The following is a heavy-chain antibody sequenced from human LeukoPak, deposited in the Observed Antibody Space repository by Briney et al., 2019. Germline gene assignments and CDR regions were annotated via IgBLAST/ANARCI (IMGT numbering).Heavy chain of an antibody. J-gene: IGHJ4*02. CDR2: IYYSGST. D-gene: IGHD6-6*01. CDR1: GGSISSYY. V-gene: IGHV4-59*01. CDR3: ARDSSSSSFDY. Sequence: SETLSLTCTVSGGSISSYYWSWIRQPPGKGLEWNGYIYYSGSTNYNPSLKSRVTISVDTSKNQFSLKLSSVTAADTAVYYCARDSSSSSFDYWGQGTLVTVSS.